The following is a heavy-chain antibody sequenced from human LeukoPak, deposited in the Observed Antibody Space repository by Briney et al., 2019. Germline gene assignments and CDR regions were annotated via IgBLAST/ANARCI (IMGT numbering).Heavy chain of an antibody. J-gene: IGHJ4*02. CDR3: ASVSWFGELPHDY. V-gene: IGHV3-30*02. CDR1: GFTFSSYG. CDR2: IRYDGSNK. Sequence: GGSLRLSCAASGFTFSSYGMHWVRQAPGKGLEWVAFIRYDGSNKYYADSVKGRFTISRDNSKNTLYLQMNSLRSDDTAVYYCASVSWFGELPHDYWGQGTLVTVSS. D-gene: IGHD3-10*01.